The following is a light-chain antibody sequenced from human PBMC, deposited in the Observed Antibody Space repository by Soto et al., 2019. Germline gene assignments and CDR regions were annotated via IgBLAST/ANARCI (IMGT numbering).Light chain of an antibody. J-gene: IGLJ3*02. CDR1: NVGEYDY. V-gene: IGLV2-8*01. CDR3: SSFSGSNIRV. Sequence: QSVLTQPLSASGSPGQSVTISCTGSNVGEYDYVSWYQQHPGKAPKLMIHEVTKRPSGVPDRFSGSKSGNTASLTVSGLQAEAEADYYFSSFSGSNIRVFGGGTKLTVL. CDR2: EVT.